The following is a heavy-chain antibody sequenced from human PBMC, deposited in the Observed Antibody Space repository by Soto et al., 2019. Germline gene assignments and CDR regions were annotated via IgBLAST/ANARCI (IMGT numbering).Heavy chain of an antibody. V-gene: IGHV3-30*18. CDR2: ISYDGSNK. CDR1: GFTFSSYG. D-gene: IGHD3-3*01. CDR3: AKDARIYDFWSGYSGAFDY. J-gene: IGHJ4*02. Sequence: QVQLVESGGGVVQPGRSLRLSCAASGFTFSSYGMHWVRQAPGKGLEWVAVISYDGSNKYYADSVKGRFTISRDNSKNTLYLQMNSLRAEDTAVYYCAKDARIYDFWSGYSGAFDYWGQGTLVTVSS.